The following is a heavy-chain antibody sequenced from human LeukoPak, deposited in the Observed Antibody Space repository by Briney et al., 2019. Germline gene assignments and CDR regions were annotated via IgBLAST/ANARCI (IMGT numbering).Heavy chain of an antibody. V-gene: IGHV4-39*07. CDR3: ARDRASYYDSSGYQPFDY. CDR2: IYYSGST. Sequence: SETLSLTCTVSGGSISSSSYYWGWIHQPPGKGLEWIGSIYYSGSTYYNSSLKSRVTISVDTSKNQFSLKLSSVTAADTAVYYCARDRASYYDSSGYQPFDYWGQGTLVTVSS. CDR1: GGSISSSSYY. D-gene: IGHD3-22*01. J-gene: IGHJ4*02.